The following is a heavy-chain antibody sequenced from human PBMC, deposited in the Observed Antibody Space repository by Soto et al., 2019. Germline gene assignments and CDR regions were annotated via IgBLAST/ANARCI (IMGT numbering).Heavy chain of an antibody. V-gene: IGHV3-33*06. CDR2: IWYDGSSK. D-gene: IGHD3-3*01. CDR3: AKPSYDSWSGYYQPFDG. Sequence: QVKLVESGGGVVQPGRSLRLSCAVSGFTFSSYGMHWVRQAPGKGLEWVALIWYDGSSKFYADSVKGRFTISRDNSKNTLSLEMSSLRAEDTAMYYCAKPSYDSWSGYYQPFDGWGQGPLVTVSS. J-gene: IGHJ4*02. CDR1: GFTFSSYG.